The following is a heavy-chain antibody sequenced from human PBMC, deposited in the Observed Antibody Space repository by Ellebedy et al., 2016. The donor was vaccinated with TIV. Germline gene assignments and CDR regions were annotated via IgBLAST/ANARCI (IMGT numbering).Heavy chain of an antibody. J-gene: IGHJ4*02. D-gene: IGHD1-14*01. Sequence: GGSLRLSCAASGLTFTTEAMAWVRQAPGKGLEWVSTITARSDATFYTGSVRGRFIISKDNSKNTFYLQMNSLRAEDTAVYYCANSNRFDYWGQGTLVTVSS. CDR2: ITARSDAT. V-gene: IGHV3-23*01. CDR3: ANSNRFDY. CDR1: GLTFTTEA.